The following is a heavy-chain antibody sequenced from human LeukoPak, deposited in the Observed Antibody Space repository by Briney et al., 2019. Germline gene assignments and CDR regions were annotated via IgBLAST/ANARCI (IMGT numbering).Heavy chain of an antibody. J-gene: IGHJ5*02. CDR1: GGSFSGYS. CDR2: IYYSGST. Sequence: SETLSLTCAVYGGSFSGYSWSWVRQPPGKGLEWIGSIYYSGSTYYNPSLKSRVTISVDTSKNQFSLKLSSVTAADTAVYYCARDRLPPRGDWFDPWGQGTLVTVSS. D-gene: IGHD3-10*01. CDR3: ARDRLPPRGDWFDP. V-gene: IGHV4-34*01.